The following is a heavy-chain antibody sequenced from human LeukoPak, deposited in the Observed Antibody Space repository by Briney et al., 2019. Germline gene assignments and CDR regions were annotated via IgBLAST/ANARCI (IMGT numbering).Heavy chain of an antibody. CDR1: GGSISSADYY. V-gene: IGHV4-30-4*01. CDR2: ISYSGST. J-gene: IGHJ4*02. D-gene: IGHD4-17*01. CDR3: ARRDQGPYGDYEG. Sequence: SETLSLTCSVSGGSISSADYYWSWIRQPPGKGLEYIGYISYSGSTYFNPSLKSRLSISVDTSKNQFSLKLSSVTAADTAVYYCARRDQGPYGDYEGWGQGTLVTVSS.